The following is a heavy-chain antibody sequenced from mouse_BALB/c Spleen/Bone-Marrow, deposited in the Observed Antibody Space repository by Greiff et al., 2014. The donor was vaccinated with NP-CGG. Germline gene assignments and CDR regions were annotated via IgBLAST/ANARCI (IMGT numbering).Heavy chain of an antibody. CDR2: ISYSGNT. Sequence: VQLKEPGPGLVKPSQSLSLTCTVPGYSITSDYAWNWIRQFPGNKLEWMGYISYSGNTSYSPSLKSRISITRDTSKDQFFLQLNSVTTEDTATYYCARGSNYYALNYWGRGTSVTVSS. D-gene: IGHD1-1*01. J-gene: IGHJ4*01. CDR1: GYSITSDYA. V-gene: IGHV3-2*02. CDR3: ARGSNYYALNY.